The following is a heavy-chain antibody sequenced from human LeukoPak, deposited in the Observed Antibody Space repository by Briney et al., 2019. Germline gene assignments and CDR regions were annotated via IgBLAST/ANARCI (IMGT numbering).Heavy chain of an antibody. J-gene: IGHJ4*02. CDR2: ISSSSSYI. D-gene: IGHD4-17*01. CDR3: ASDVGGDYALALDY. V-gene: IGHV3-21*01. CDR1: GFTFSSYS. Sequence: GGSLRLSCAASGFTFSSYSMNWVRQAPGKGLEWVASISSSSSYIYYADSVKGRFTISRDNAKNSLYLQMNSLRAEDTAVYYCASDVGGDYALALDYWGQGTLVTVSS.